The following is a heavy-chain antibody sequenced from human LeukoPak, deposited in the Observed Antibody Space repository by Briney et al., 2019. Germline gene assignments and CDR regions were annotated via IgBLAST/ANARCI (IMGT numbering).Heavy chain of an antibody. CDR2: ISAYNGNT. CDR1: GYTFTSYG. CDR3: ARDRREYIAAAGPPDFDY. V-gene: IGHV1-18*01. D-gene: IGHD6-13*01. Sequence: ASVKVSCKASGYTFTSYGISWVRQAPGQGLEWMGWISAYNGNTNYAQKLQGRVTMTTDTSTSTAYMELRSLRSDDTAVYYCARDRREYIAAAGPPDFDYWGQGALVTVSS. J-gene: IGHJ4*02.